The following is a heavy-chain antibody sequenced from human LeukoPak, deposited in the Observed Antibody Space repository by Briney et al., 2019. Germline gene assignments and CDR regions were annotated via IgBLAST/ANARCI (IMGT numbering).Heavy chain of an antibody. J-gene: IGHJ5*02. V-gene: IGHV4-39*01. Sequence: SETLSLTCAVYGGSFSRYYWGWLRQPPEKGLEWIGSIYYSGSTYYNPSLKSRVTISVDTSKNQFSLKLSSVTAADTAVYYCAASVWFGEPDVPWGQGTLVTVSS. D-gene: IGHD3-10*01. CDR3: AASVWFGEPDVP. CDR2: IYYSGST. CDR1: GGSFSRYY.